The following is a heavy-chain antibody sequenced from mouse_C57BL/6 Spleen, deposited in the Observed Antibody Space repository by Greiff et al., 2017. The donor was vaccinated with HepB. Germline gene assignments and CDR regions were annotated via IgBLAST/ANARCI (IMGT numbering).Heavy chain of an antibody. V-gene: IGHV5-17*01. Sequence: EVQLVESGGGLVKPGGSLKLSCAASGFTFSDYGLHWVRQAPEKGLEWVAYISSGSSTIYYADTVKGRFTISRDNAKNTLFLQMTSLRSEDTAMYYCARNMGDYDWFAYWGQGTLVTVSA. CDR2: ISSGSSTI. J-gene: IGHJ3*01. D-gene: IGHD2-4*01. CDR3: ARNMGDYDWFAY. CDR1: GFTFSDYG.